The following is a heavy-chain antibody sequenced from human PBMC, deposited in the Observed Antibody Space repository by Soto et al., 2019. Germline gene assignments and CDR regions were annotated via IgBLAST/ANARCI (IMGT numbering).Heavy chain of an antibody. J-gene: IGHJ4*02. Sequence: VQLQESGPGLVKPSETLSLTCTVSGGSISGYYWSWIRQSPGKGLEWIGYIHYSGSTNYNPSRKSRVTISVDTSTNQLSLKLSSVTAADTAVYYCARGSAAGTKSPFDYWGQGTLVTVSS. CDR3: ARGSAAGTKSPFDY. D-gene: IGHD6-13*01. CDR1: GGSISGYY. V-gene: IGHV4-59*01. CDR2: IHYSGST.